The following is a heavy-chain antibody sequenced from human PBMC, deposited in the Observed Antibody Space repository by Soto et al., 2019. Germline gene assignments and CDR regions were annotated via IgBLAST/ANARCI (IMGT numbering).Heavy chain of an antibody. CDR3: AKDPPSIVTSYCDS. CDR2: IASDGSPH. D-gene: IGHD3-16*02. CDR1: GFFFSSFS. V-gene: IGHV3-30*18. J-gene: IGHJ4*02. Sequence: QVQLVESGGGVVQPGKSLRLSCATSGFFFSSFSMHWVRRAPGKGLEWLAVIASDGSPHNIAESVTGLFTVSIDNFKNILYRHMDSLRRADSAVYYCAKDPPSIVTSYCDSWGQATPVTVSS.